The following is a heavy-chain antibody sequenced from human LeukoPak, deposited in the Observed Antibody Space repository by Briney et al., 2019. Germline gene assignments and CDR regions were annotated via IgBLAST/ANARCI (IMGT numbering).Heavy chain of an antibody. CDR2: IDNSGST. J-gene: IGHJ4*02. D-gene: IGHD6-19*01. V-gene: IGHV4-4*08. CDR1: GGHIDSFF. Sequence: SETLSLTCTVSGGHIDSFFWNWIRQPPGKGLEWIGYIDNSGSTKYSPSLKGRITMSRDTSKKQFPLKLTSVTAADTAMYYCASGAGWLIDYWGQGTLVSVSS. CDR3: ASGAGWLIDY.